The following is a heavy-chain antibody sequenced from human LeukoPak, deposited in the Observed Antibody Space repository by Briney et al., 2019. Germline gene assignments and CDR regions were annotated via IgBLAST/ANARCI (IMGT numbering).Heavy chain of an antibody. CDR1: GFTFSSYS. CDR2: ISSSSSTI. CDR3: ARDRILLWFGELLTGDDAFGI. J-gene: IGHJ3*02. Sequence: GGSLRLSCAASGFTFSSYSMNWVRQAPGKGLEWVSYISSSSSTIYYADSVKGRFTVSRDNAKNSLYLQMNSLRDEDTAVYYCARDRILLWFGELLTGDDAFGIWGQRTMVTVSS. D-gene: IGHD3-10*01. V-gene: IGHV3-48*02.